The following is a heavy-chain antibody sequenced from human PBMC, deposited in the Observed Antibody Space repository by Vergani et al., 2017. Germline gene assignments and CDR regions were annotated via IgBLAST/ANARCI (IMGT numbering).Heavy chain of an antibody. Sequence: QVQLQASGPGRLKPSQTLSLTCTMSGGSISAGYYFWSWIRQPAGKGLEWLGHISASGNASHSPSLKTRVSMSVDTSKNQFSLTVTSVTAADTAIYFCARRSGGYYSGGKVYPLRTAFDVWGHGTVVTVSS. CDR1: GGSISAGYYF. V-gene: IGHV4-61*02. J-gene: IGHJ3*01. D-gene: IGHD2-15*01. CDR3: ARRSGGYYSGGKVYPLRTAFDV. CDR2: ISASGNA.